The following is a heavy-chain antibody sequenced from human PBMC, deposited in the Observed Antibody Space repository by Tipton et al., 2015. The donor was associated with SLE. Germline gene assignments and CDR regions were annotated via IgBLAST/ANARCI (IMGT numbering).Heavy chain of an antibody. D-gene: IGHD3-3*01. CDR3: ARTSRYDFWSGPFDY. J-gene: IGHJ4*02. Sequence: TLSLTCSVSGGSISGYYWSWIRQPPGKGLEWIGYIYSSGSTDYNPSLNSRVTISVDTSKNQFSLKVTSVTAADTAVYYCARTSRYDFWSGPFDYWGQGTLVTVSS. V-gene: IGHV4-59*01. CDR2: IYSSGST. CDR1: GGSISGYY.